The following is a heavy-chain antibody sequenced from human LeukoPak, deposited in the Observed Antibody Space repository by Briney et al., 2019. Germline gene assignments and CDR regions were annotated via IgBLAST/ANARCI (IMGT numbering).Heavy chain of an antibody. CDR2: IIPIFGTA. J-gene: IGHJ4*02. CDR1: GGTFSSYA. D-gene: IGHD3-22*01. Sequence: SVKVSCKASGGTFSSYAISWVRQAPGQGLEWMGGIIPIFGTANYAQKFQGRVTITADESTSTAYMELSSLRSEDTAVYYCARAPGYYYDSSGYSQFDYWGQGTLATVSS. CDR3: ARAPGYYYDSSGYSQFDY. V-gene: IGHV1-69*13.